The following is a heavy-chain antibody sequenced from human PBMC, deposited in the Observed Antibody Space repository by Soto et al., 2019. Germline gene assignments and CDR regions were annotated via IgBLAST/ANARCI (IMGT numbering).Heavy chain of an antibody. CDR2: IYYSGST. V-gene: IGHV4-30-4*01. CDR3: ARVSLRGYFDY. D-gene: IGHD3-3*01. CDR1: GGSISSGVYY. Sequence: SETLSLTCTVSGGSISSGVYYWSWIRQPPGKGLDWIGYIYYSGSTYYNPSLKSRVTISVDTSKNQLSLKLSSVTAADTAVYYCARVSLRGYFDYWGQGALVTVSS. J-gene: IGHJ4*02.